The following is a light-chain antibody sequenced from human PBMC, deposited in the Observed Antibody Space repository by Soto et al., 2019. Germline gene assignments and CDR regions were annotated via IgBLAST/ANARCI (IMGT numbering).Light chain of an antibody. CDR2: EVT. J-gene: IGLJ1*01. CDR1: SSDVGAYNY. V-gene: IGLV2-8*01. CDR3: SSLGGANNFYV. Sequence: QSVLTQPPSASGSAGESVTISCTGTSSDVGAYNYVSWYQQHPGKVPKLIIYEVTKRPSGVPDRFSASKSGNTASLTVSGLQAEDEADYYCSSLGGANNFYVFGTGTKVTVL.